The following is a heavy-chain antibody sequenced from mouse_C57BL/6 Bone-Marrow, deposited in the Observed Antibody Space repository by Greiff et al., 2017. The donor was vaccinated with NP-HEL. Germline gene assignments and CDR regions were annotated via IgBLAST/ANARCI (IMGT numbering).Heavy chain of an antibody. CDR2: ISDGGSYT. CDR3: ARGHDGYHLYFDV. Sequence: VQLKESGGGLVKPGGSLKLSCAASGFTFSSYAMSWVRQTPEKRLEWVATISDGGSYTYYPDNVKGRFTISRDNAKNNLYLQMSHLKSEDTAMYYCARGHDGYHLYFDVWGTGTTVTVSS. J-gene: IGHJ1*03. V-gene: IGHV5-4*01. CDR1: GFTFSSYA. D-gene: IGHD2-3*01.